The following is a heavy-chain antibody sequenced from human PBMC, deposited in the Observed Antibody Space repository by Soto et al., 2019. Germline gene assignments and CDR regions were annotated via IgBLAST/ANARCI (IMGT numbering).Heavy chain of an antibody. CDR3: ASPYYDGSGPSYYYYYYGMDV. CDR2: IIPIFGTA. Sequence: QVQLVQSGAEVKKPGSSVKVSCKASGGTFSSYAISWVRQAPGQGLEWMGGIIPIFGTANYAQKFQGRVTITADKSTSTAYMELSSLRSEDTAVYYCASPYYDGSGPSYYYYYYGMDVWGQGTTVTVSS. D-gene: IGHD3-10*01. CDR1: GGTFSSYA. J-gene: IGHJ6*02. V-gene: IGHV1-69*06.